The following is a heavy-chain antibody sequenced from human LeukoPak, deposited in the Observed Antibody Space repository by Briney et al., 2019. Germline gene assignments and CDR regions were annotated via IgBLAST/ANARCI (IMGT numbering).Heavy chain of an antibody. CDR3: ARGSTGGYYGSGSPNWFDP. D-gene: IGHD3-10*01. Sequence: SETLSLTCTVSGGSISSYYWSWIRQPPGKGLEWIGYIYYSGSTNYNPSLKSRVTISVDTSKNQFSLKLSSVTAADTAVYYCARGSTGGYYGSGSPNWFDPWGQGTLVTVSS. V-gene: IGHV4-59*01. CDR2: IYYSGST. CDR1: GGSISSYY. J-gene: IGHJ5*02.